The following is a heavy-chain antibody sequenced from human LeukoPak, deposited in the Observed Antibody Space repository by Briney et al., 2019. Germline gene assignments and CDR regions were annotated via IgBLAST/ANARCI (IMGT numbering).Heavy chain of an antibody. CDR2: INHSGST. CDR1: GGSFSGYY. V-gene: IGHV4-34*01. D-gene: IGHD3-22*01. J-gene: IGHJ5*02. Sequence: SETLSLTCAVYGGSFSGYYWSWIRQPPGKGLEWIGEINHSGSTNYNPSLKSRVTISVDTSKNQFSLKLSSVTAADTAVYYCARDRRSSGYNWFDPWGQGTLVTVSS. CDR3: ARDRRSSGYNWFDP.